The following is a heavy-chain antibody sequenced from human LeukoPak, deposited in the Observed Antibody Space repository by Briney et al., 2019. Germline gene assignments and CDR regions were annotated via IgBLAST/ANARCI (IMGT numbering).Heavy chain of an antibody. CDR2: INASNGNT. CDR1: GYTFTSYA. Sequence: WASVKVSCKASGYTFTSYAMHWVRQAPGHRLVWMGWINASNGNTKYSQKFQGRVTITRDTSASTAYMELSSLRSDDTAVYYCARTTAKLTIYDYWGQGTLVTVSS. J-gene: IGHJ4*01. V-gene: IGHV1-3*01. D-gene: IGHD5-18*01. CDR3: ARTTAKLTIYDY.